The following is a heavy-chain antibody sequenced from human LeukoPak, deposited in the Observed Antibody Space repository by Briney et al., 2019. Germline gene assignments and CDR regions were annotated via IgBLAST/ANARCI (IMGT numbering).Heavy chain of an antibody. CDR2: ISGSGGST. V-gene: IGHV3-23*01. J-gene: IGHJ4*02. D-gene: IGHD2-2*01. CDR3: AKGYCSSTSCYALDY. CDR1: GFTFSSYA. Sequence: PGGSLRLSCAASGFTFSSYAVSWVRQAPGKGLEWVSSISGSGGSTYSADSVKGRFTISRDNSKNTLYLQMNSLRAEDTAVYYCAKGYCSSTSCYALDYWGQGTLVTVSS.